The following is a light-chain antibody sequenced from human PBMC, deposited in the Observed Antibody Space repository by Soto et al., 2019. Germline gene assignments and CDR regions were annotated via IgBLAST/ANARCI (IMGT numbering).Light chain of an antibody. V-gene: IGKV1-39*01. Sequence: DIQMTQSPSSLSASVGDRITITCRSSQSLHNYLNWYQQKPGKAPNLLIYAASNLHSGVPSRCSGGGSETDFTLTISSLQPEDFATYYCQQSFSTPPTFGGGTKVEIK. J-gene: IGKJ4*01. CDR3: QQSFSTPPT. CDR2: AAS. CDR1: QSLHNY.